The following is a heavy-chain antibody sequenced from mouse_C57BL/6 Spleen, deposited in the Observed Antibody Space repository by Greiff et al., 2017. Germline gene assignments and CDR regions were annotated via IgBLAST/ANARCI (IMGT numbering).Heavy chain of an antibody. Sequence: EVKLVESGPGLVKPSQSLSLTCSVTGYSITSGYYWNWIRQFPGNKLEWMGYISYDGSNNYNPSLKNRISITRDTSKNQFFLKLNSVTTEDTATYYCAKGSYRYAMDYWGQGTSVTVSS. CDR2: ISYDGSN. CDR1: GYSITSGYY. CDR3: AKGSYRYAMDY. J-gene: IGHJ4*01. V-gene: IGHV3-6*01. D-gene: IGHD6-1*01.